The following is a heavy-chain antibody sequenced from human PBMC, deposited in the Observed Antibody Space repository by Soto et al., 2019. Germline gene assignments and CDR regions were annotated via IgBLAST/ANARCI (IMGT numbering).Heavy chain of an antibody. V-gene: IGHV4-30-4*01. CDR2: IYYSGST. J-gene: IGHJ4*02. D-gene: IGHD3-10*01. Sequence: SETLSLTFTVSGGSISSCYYYWSWIRQPPGKGLEWIGYIYYSGSTYYNPSLKSRVTISVDTSKNQFSLKLSSVTAADTAVYYCARVTMVRGYNFDYWGQGTLVTVSS. CDR1: GGSISSCYYY. CDR3: ARVTMVRGYNFDY.